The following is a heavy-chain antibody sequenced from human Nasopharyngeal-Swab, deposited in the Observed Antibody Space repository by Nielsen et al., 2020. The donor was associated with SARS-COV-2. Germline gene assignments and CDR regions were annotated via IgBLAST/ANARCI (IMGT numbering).Heavy chain of an antibody. D-gene: IGHD3-16*01. CDR3: AWGNAAVTRKHLYYYYYGMDV. V-gene: IGHV1-69*13. CDR1: GGTFSIFA. J-gene: IGHJ6*02. CDR2: IIPIFGTA. Sequence: SVKVSCKASGGTFSIFAISCVRHAPGQGLEWMGGIIPIFGTANYAQKFQGRVTITADESTSTAYMELISLRSEDTAVYYCAWGNAAVTRKHLYYYYYGMDVWGQGTTVTVSS.